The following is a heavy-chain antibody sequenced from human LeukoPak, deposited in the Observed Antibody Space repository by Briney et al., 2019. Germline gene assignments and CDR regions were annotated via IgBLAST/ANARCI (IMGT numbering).Heavy chain of an antibody. D-gene: IGHD3-16*01. V-gene: IGHV4-59*01. J-gene: IGHJ6*03. CDR3: ARVYYDYVWGSNFYYYYMDV. Sequence: SETLSLTCTVSGGSISSYYWSWLRQPPGKGLEWIGYIYYSGSTNYNPSLKSRVTLSVDTSKNQFSLKLSSVTAADTAVYYCARVYYDYVWGSNFYYYYMDVWGKGTTVTVSS. CDR1: GGSISSYY. CDR2: IYYSGST.